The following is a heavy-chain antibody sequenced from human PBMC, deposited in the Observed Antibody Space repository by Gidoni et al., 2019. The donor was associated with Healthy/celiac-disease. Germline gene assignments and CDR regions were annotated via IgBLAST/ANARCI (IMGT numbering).Heavy chain of an antibody. Sequence: EVQLVESGGGLVQPGRSLRHSCAASGFTFDDYAMHWVRQAPGKGLEWVSGIGWNSGSIVYADSVKGRFTISRDNAKNSLYLQMNSLRAEDTALYYCAKARSYGSGRFGILDYWGQGTLVTVSS. CDR1: GFTFDDYA. CDR3: AKARSYGSGRFGILDY. D-gene: IGHD3-10*01. J-gene: IGHJ4*02. CDR2: IGWNSGSI. V-gene: IGHV3-9*01.